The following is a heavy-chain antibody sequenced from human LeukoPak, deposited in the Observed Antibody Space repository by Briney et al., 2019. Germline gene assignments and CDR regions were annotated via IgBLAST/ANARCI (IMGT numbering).Heavy chain of an antibody. Sequence: GGSLRLSCAASGFSFSNYGMHWVRQAPGKGLEWVAVIWYDGVNKYYADSVKGRFTISRDTPKNTLYLQMNSLRAEDTAVYYCAREGIVATLDYWGQGTLVTVSS. CDR3: AREGIVATLDY. V-gene: IGHV3-33*01. CDR2: IWYDGVNK. J-gene: IGHJ4*02. D-gene: IGHD5-12*01. CDR1: GFSFSNYG.